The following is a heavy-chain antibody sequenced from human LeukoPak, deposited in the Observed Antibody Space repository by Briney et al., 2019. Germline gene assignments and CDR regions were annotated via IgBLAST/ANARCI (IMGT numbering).Heavy chain of an antibody. V-gene: IGHV3-11*05. J-gene: IGHJ4*02. Sequence: GGSLRLSCAASGFTFSDYYMSWIRQAPGKGLEWVSYISSSSSYTNYADSVKGRFTISRDNAKNSLYLQMNSLRAEDTAVYYCARVGRSESYDSSGYYFPPFDCWGQGTLVTVSS. CDR1: GFTFSDYY. CDR3: ARVGRSESYDSSGYYFPPFDC. D-gene: IGHD3-22*01. CDR2: ISSSSSYT.